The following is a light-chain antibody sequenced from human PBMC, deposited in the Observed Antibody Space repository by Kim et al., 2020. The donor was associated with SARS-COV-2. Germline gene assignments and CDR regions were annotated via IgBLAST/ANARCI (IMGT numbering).Light chain of an antibody. CDR3: QQYNNWPPGT. J-gene: IGKJ1*01. V-gene: IGKV1-5*03. CDR1: QSINSW. CDR2: KAS. Sequence: DIQMTQSPSILSASVGDRVTITCRASQSINSWLAWHQQKPGKAPKVLIYKASTLESGVPSRFSGSGSGTEFTLTISSLQPDDFATYYCQQYNNWPPGTFGQGTKVDIK.